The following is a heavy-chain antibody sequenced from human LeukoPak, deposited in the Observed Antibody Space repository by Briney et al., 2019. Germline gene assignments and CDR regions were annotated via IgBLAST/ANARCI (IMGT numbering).Heavy chain of an antibody. J-gene: IGHJ2*01. CDR1: GGSFSGYY. Sequence: PSETLSLTCAVYGGSFSGYYWSWIRQPPGKGLEWIGEINHSGSTNYNPSLKSRVTISVDTSKNQFSLKLSSVTAADTAVYYCARGGYCTNGVCSTVDWYFDLWGRGTLVTVSS. D-gene: IGHD2-8*01. CDR2: INHSGST. CDR3: ARGGYCTNGVCSTVDWYFDL. V-gene: IGHV4-34*01.